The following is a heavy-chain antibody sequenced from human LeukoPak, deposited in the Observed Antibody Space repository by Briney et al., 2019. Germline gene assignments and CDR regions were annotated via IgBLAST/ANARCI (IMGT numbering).Heavy chain of an antibody. Sequence: GGSLRLSCAASGFSFSDYYMSWVRQAPGKGLEWLSKISSNGKTTYYADSVKGRFTISRYNAKNSLSRQMSSLRAGDTALYYCARVDAFDIWGQGTMVTVSS. V-gene: IGHV3-11*04. J-gene: IGHJ3*02. CDR3: ARVDAFDI. CDR1: GFSFSDYY. CDR2: ISSNGKTT.